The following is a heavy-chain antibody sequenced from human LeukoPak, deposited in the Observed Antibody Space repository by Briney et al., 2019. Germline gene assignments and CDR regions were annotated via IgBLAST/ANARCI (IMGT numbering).Heavy chain of an antibody. D-gene: IGHD3-22*01. V-gene: IGHV4-59*01. J-gene: IGHJ4*02. Sequence: SETLSLTCTVSGGSISSYYWSWIRQPPGKGLEWIGYIYYSGSTNYNPSLKSRVTISVDTSKNQFSLKLGSVTAADTAMYYCARASPRSYYYDSSGYFFDYWGQGTLVTVSS. CDR3: ARASPRSYYYDSSGYFFDY. CDR1: GGSISSYY. CDR2: IYYSGST.